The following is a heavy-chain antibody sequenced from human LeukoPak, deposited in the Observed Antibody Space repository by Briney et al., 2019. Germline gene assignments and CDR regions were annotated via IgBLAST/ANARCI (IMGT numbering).Heavy chain of an antibody. CDR3: ARNSRKEQLVPFDY. CDR2: IYYSGST. Sequence: SETRSLTCTVSGGSISNKYWSWIRQPPGKGLEWIGYIYYSGSTNYNPSLKSRVTISVDTSKNQFSLKLSSVTAADTAVYYCARNSRKEQLVPFDYWGQGTLVTVSS. CDR1: GGSISNKY. V-gene: IGHV4-59*12. J-gene: IGHJ4*02. D-gene: IGHD6-13*01.